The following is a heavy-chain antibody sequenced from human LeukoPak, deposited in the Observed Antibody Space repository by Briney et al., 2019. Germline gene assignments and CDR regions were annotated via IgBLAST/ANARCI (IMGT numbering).Heavy chain of an antibody. CDR3: SSDFYGGNIVGY. CDR2: IKSKTDGGTT. D-gene: IGHD4-23*01. CDR1: GFTFSNAW. J-gene: IGHJ4*02. Sequence: GGSLRLSCAASGFTFSNAWMSWVRQAPGKGLEWVGRIKSKTDGGTTDYAAPVKGRFTISRDDSKNTLYLQMNSLKTEDTAVYYCSSDFYGGNIVGYWGQGTLVTVSS. V-gene: IGHV3-15*01.